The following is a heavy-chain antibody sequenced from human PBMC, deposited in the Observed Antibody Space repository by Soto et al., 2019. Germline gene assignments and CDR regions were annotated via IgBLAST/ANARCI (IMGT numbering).Heavy chain of an antibody. CDR3: ARTFDYYGMDV. CDR1: GYSIASGYY. Sequence: PSETLSLTCAVSGYSIASGYYWAWIRQSLGKGLEWIGSIYHAGSVYYNPSLNSRVAVSLDTSKNHFSLKLTSVTAADTAVYYCARTFDYYGMDVWGQGTTVTVSS. J-gene: IGHJ6*02. CDR2: IYHAGSV. V-gene: IGHV4-38-2*01.